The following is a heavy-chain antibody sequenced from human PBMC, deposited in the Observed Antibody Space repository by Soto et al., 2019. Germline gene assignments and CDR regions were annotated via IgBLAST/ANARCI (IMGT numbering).Heavy chain of an antibody. Sequence: SSETLSLTCTVSGGSISSGDYYWSWIRQPPGKGLEWIGYIYYSGSTYYNPSLKSRVTISVDTSKNQFSLKLSSVTAADTAVYYCARSRHGSGSYSWFDPWGQGTLVTVSS. D-gene: IGHD3-10*01. V-gene: IGHV4-30-4*01. CDR1: GGSISSGDYY. CDR2: IYYSGST. CDR3: ARSRHGSGSYSWFDP. J-gene: IGHJ5*02.